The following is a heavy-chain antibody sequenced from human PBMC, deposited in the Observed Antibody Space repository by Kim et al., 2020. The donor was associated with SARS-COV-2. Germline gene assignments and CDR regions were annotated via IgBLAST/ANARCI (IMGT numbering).Heavy chain of an antibody. J-gene: IGHJ4*02. Sequence: GRFTISRNNSKNTLYLQMNSLRAEDTAVYYCARARSHYGSGSYSGGYFDYWGQGTLVTVSS. D-gene: IGHD3-10*01. CDR3: ARARSHYGSGSYSGGYFDY. V-gene: IGHV3-30*01.